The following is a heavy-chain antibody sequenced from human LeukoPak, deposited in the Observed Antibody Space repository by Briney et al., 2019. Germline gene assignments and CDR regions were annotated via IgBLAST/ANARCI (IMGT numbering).Heavy chain of an antibody. J-gene: IGHJ6*03. CDR3: ARGGLRHYYYYYMDV. Sequence: GGSLRLSCAASGFTFSTYSMNWVRQAPGKGLEWVSFISSSSSYISYADSVKGRFTISRDNAKNSLYLQMNSLRAEDTAVYYCARGGLRHYYYYYMDVWGKGTTVTVSS. CDR2: ISSSSSYI. CDR1: GFTFSTYS. V-gene: IGHV3-21*01. D-gene: IGHD4-17*01.